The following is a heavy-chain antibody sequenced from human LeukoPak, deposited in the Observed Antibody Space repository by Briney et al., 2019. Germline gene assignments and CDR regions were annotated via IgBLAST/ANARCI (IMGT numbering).Heavy chain of an antibody. CDR1: GGSISSSSYY. CDR2: IYYSGST. Sequence: SETLSLTCTVSGGSISSSSYYWGWIRQPPGKGLEWIGSIYYSGSTYYNPSLKSRVTISVDTSKNQFSLKLSSVTAADTAVYYCARVTYILTGYYHYRYGYYFDYWGQGTLVTVSS. V-gene: IGHV4-39*01. CDR3: ARVTYILTGYYHYRYGYYFDY. D-gene: IGHD3-9*01. J-gene: IGHJ4*02.